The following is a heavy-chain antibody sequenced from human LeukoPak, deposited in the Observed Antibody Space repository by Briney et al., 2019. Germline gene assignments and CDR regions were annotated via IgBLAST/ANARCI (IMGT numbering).Heavy chain of an antibody. J-gene: IGHJ6*02. CDR2: IYYSGST. CDR3: ARDRPLVVPAGGPDYYYYYGMDV. Sequence: PSETLSLTCTVSGGSISSYYWSWIRQPPGKGLEWIGYIYYSGSTNYNPSLKSRVTISVDTSKNQFSLKLSSVTAADTAVYYCARDRPLVVPAGGPDYYYYYGMDVWGQGTTVTVSS. CDR1: GGSISSYY. V-gene: IGHV4-59*12. D-gene: IGHD2-2*01.